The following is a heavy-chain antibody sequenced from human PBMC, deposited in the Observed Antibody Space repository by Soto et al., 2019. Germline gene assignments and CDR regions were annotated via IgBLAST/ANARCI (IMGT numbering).Heavy chain of an antibody. CDR2: IYYSGST. D-gene: IGHD3-10*01. Sequence: QLQLQESGPGLVKPSETLSLTCTVSGGSISSSSYYWGWIRQPPGKGLEWIGSIYYSGSTYYNPSLKSRVTISVDTSKNQFSLKLSSVTAADTAVYYCARHPLRSGYYYYYGMDVWGQGTTVTVSS. J-gene: IGHJ6*02. CDR3: ARHPLRSGYYYYYGMDV. V-gene: IGHV4-39*01. CDR1: GGSISSSSYY.